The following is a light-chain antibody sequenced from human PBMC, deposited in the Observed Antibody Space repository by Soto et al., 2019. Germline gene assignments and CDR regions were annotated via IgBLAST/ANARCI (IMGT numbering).Light chain of an antibody. J-gene: IGKJ5*01. CDR1: QSIGSW. Sequence: DIQMTPSPSTLSSSVGDRVTITCRAIQSIGSWLAWYQQKPGKPPKLLISDASSLKSGVPSRFSGSGSGTDFTLTISCLQSEDFATYYCQQYYSYPITFGQGTRLEIK. V-gene: IGKV1-5*01. CDR3: QQYYSYPIT. CDR2: DAS.